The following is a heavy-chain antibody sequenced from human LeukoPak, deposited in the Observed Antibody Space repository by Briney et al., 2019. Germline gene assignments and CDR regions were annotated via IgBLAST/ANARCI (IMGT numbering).Heavy chain of an antibody. CDR1: GYSISSGYY. D-gene: IGHD5-18*01. CDR3: TRYSGRCFDY. V-gene: IGHV4-38-2*01. Sequence: NPSETLSLTCAVSGYSISSGYYWGWIRQPPGKGLEWIGSIYHSGSTYYNPSLKSRVTISVDTSKNQFSLKLSSVTAADTAVYYCTRYSGRCFDYWGQGTLVTVSS. CDR2: IYHSGST. J-gene: IGHJ4*02.